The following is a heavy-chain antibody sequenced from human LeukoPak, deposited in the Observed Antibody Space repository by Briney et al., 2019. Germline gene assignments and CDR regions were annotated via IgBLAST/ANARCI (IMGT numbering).Heavy chain of an antibody. V-gene: IGHV4-59*08. D-gene: IGHD3-16*01. CDR2: IYYSANA. CDR3: ASHNSLGGPLAHFDY. CDR1: GGSITTYY. Sequence: SETLSLTCSVPGGSITTYYWSWIRQPPGKGLEWIGFIYYSANANYNPSLKSRVTISVDTSKNHLSLKLNSVTAADTAVYYCASHNSLGGPLAHFDYWGQGTLVTVSS. J-gene: IGHJ4*02.